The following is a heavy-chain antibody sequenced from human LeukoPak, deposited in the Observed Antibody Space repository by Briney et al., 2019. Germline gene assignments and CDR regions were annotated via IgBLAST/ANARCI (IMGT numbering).Heavy chain of an antibody. D-gene: IGHD6-13*01. J-gene: IGHJ6*02. CDR2: ISWNSGSI. V-gene: IGHV3-9*01. CDR3: AKGIAAATYYYYGMDV. CDR1: GFTFDDYA. Sequence: GGSLRLSCAASGFTFDDYAMHWVRQAPGKGLEWVSGISWNSGSIGYADSVKGRFTISRDNAKNSLYLQMNSLRAEDTALYYCAKGIAAATYYYYGMDVWGPGTTVTVSS.